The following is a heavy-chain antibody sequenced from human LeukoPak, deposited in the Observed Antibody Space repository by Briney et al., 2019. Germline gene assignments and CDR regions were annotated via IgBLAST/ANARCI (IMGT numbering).Heavy chain of an antibody. D-gene: IGHD3-9*01. CDR2: IRYDGSNK. Sequence: PGGSLRLSCAASGFTFSSYGMHWVRQAPGKGLEWVAFIRYDGSNKYYEDSVKGRFTISRDNSKNTLYLQMNSLRAEDTAVYYCAKDYDILPGYYSYFDYWGQGTLVTVSS. V-gene: IGHV3-30*02. J-gene: IGHJ4*02. CDR3: AKDYDILPGYYSYFDY. CDR1: GFTFSSYG.